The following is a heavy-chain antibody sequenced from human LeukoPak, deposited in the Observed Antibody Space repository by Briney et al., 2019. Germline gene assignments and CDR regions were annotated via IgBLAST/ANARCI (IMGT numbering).Heavy chain of an antibody. Sequence: GGSLRLSCAGSGFTFSNAWMSWVRQAPGKGLEWVGRIKSSVAGGTADCAAPVKGRFTLSRDDSEHTLYLQMNSLRTEDTAVYYCTREGLDSSGWYGAFDIWGQGTMVTVS. CDR2: IKSSVAGGTA. CDR1: GFTFSNAW. CDR3: TREGLDSSGWYGAFDI. V-gene: IGHV3-15*01. J-gene: IGHJ3*02. D-gene: IGHD6-19*01.